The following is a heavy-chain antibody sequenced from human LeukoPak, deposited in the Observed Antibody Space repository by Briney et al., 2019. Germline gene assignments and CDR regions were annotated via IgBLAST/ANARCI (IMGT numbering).Heavy chain of an antibody. D-gene: IGHD4-11*01. CDR2: IYSGGST. V-gene: IGHV3-66*01. CDR1: GFTVSSNY. CDR3: AAVTTAYYYYGMDV. Sequence: GGSLRLSCAASGFTVSSNYMSWVRQAPGKGLEWVSVIYSGGSTYYADSVKGRFTISRDNSKNTLYLQMNSLRAEDTAVYYCAAVTTAYYYYGMDVWGQGTTVSVSS. J-gene: IGHJ6*02.